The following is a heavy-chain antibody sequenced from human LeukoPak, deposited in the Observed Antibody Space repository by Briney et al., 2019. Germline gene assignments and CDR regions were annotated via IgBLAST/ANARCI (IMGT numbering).Heavy chain of an antibody. D-gene: IGHD5-12*01. CDR3: ARHPGYSGYDLSGYYYGMDV. CDR1: GGSISSSSYY. J-gene: IGHJ6*02. CDR2: IYYSGST. V-gene: IGHV4-39*07. Sequence: SETLSLTCTVSGGSISSSSYYWGWIRQPPGKGLEWIGSIYYSGSTNYNPSLKSRVTISVDTSKNQFSLKLSSVTAADAAVYYCARHPGYSGYDLSGYYYGMDVWGQGTTVTVSS.